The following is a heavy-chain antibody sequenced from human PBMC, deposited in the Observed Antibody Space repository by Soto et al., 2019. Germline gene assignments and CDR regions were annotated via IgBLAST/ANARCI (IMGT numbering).Heavy chain of an antibody. CDR3: ARLAGVAAAAD. D-gene: IGHD6-13*01. CDR2: IYPGDSDT. Sequence: PGESLKISCKGSGYTFTTYWIAWVRQMPGKGLEWMGVIYPGDSDTRYSPSFQGQVTISVDNSINTAYLQWSSLKPSDTAIYYCARLAGVAAAADWGQGTLVTVSS. CDR1: GYTFTTYW. J-gene: IGHJ4*02. V-gene: IGHV5-51*01.